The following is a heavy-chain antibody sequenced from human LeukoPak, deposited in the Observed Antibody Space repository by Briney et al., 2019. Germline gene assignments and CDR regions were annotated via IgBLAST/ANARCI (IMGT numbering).Heavy chain of an antibody. CDR2: ISSSSSYI. Sequence: PGGSLRLSCAASGFTFSSCTMNWVRQAPGKGLEWVSSISSSSSYIYYADSVKGRFTISRDNAKNSLYLQMNSLRAEDTAVYYCPRGPYYYDSSRYIYSDYWGQGTLVTVSS. J-gene: IGHJ4*02. V-gene: IGHV3-21*01. CDR1: GFTFSSCT. D-gene: IGHD3-22*01. CDR3: PRGPYYYDSSRYIYSDY.